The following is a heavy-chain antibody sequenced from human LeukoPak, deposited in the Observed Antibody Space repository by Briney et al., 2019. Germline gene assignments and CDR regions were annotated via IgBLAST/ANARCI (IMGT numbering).Heavy chain of an antibody. CDR3: ANARSSDWYHY. J-gene: IGHJ4*02. D-gene: IGHD6-19*01. CDR2: IIPIFGTA. Sequence: SVKVSCKASGGTFSSYAISWVRQAPGQGLEWMGGIIPIFGTANYAQKFQGRVTITAAESTSTAYMELSSLSSEDTAEYYCANARSSDWYHYWGQGTLVTVSS. V-gene: IGHV1-69*13. CDR1: GGTFSSYA.